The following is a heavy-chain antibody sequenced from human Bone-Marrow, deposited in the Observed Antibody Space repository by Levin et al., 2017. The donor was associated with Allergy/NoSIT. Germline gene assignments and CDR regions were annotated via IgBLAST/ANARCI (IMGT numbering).Heavy chain of an antibody. J-gene: IGHJ6*02. CDR1: GGSVGSGSYY. Sequence: PSETLSLTCTVSGGSVGSGSYYWNWIRQFPGKELQWIGYINYSGSTIYNPSLNSRVNTSFDTSKSQFFLRLSSVTAADTAVYYCARDEIGYKFPHQYYYGLDVWGQGTTVTVSS. V-gene: IGHV4-61*01. D-gene: IGHD5-24*01. CDR2: INYSGST. CDR3: ARDEIGYKFPHQYYYGLDV.